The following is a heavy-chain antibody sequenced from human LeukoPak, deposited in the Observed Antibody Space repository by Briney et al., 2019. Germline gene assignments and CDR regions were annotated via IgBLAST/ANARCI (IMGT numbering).Heavy chain of an antibody. V-gene: IGHV3-30*02. CDR3: AKARIRYFDWSYISSLDY. Sequence: GGSLRLSCAASGFTFSSYGMHWVRQAPGKGLEWVAFIRYDGSNKYYADSVKGRFTISRDNSKNTLYLQMNSLRAEDTAVYYCAKARIRYFDWSYISSLDYWGQGTLVTVSP. D-gene: IGHD3-9*01. CDR1: GFTFSSYG. J-gene: IGHJ4*02. CDR2: IRYDGSNK.